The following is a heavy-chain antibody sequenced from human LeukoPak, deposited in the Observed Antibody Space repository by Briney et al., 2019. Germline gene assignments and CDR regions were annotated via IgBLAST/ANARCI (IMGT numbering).Heavy chain of an antibody. Sequence: ASVKVSCKASGYRFNTHGISWVRQAPGQGLEWMGWVSTYNDKKDYAQKFQGGVTMTRDTSTTTAYMELGSLRSDDTAVYYCARHSGNYAFDYWGQGTLVTVSS. V-gene: IGHV1-18*01. CDR1: GYRFNTHG. CDR3: ARHSGNYAFDY. J-gene: IGHJ4*02. CDR2: VSTYNDKK. D-gene: IGHD1-26*01.